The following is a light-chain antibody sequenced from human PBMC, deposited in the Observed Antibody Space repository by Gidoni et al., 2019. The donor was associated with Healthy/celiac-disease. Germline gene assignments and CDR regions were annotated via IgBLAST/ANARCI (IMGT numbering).Light chain of an antibody. CDR2: GAS. J-gene: IGKJ5*01. CDR1: NSVSRN. V-gene: IGKV3-15*01. CDR3: QQYNNWPPIT. Sequence: EIVMTQSPATLSVSPGESATLSCRASNSVSRNLAWYQPQPGQAPRLLIYGASSRATGIPARFSGSGSGTDFTLTSSSLQSEDFAFYYCQQYNNWPPITFGQGTRLEI.